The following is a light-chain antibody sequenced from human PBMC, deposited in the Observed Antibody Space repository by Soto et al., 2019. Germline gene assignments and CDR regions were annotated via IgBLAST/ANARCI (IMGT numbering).Light chain of an antibody. CDR2: GNS. V-gene: IGLV1-40*01. Sequence: QPVLTQPPSVSGAPGQRVTISCTGSSSKIGAGYDVHWYQQLPGKAPKLLIYGNSNRPSGVPDRFSGSKSGTSASLAITGLQAEDEADYSCQSYDSSLSGWVFGGGTKVTVL. CDR1: SSKIGAGYD. CDR3: QSYDSSLSGWV. J-gene: IGLJ3*02.